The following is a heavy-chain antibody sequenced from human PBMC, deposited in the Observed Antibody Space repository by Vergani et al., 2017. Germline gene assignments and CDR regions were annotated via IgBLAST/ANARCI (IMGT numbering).Heavy chain of an antibody. D-gene: IGHD2-8*01. CDR3: VRDGPVEGVHLYLTYYYFDH. CDR1: GYIFTDYY. Sequence: QVQLVQSGAEVKKPGASVKVSCKASGYIFTDYYIHWVRQAPGQGLEWMGWINPISGGTNYAQKFQGRVTMTRDTSISTAYMELSRLRSDDTAVFYCVRDGPVEGVHLYLTYYYFDHWGQGTLVTVSS. V-gene: IGHV1-2*02. CDR2: INPISGGT. J-gene: IGHJ4*02.